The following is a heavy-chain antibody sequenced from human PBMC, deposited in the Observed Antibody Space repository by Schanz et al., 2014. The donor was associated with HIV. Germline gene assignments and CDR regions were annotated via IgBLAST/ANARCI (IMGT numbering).Heavy chain of an antibody. V-gene: IGHV4-59*10. CDR1: GGSFGGYY. Sequence: QVQLQQWGAGLLKPSETLSLTCAVYGGSFGGYYWTWIRQPAGRGLEWIGRVYSGGSSNYNPSLRSRVTMSVDTSKNQFSLSLSSVTAADTAVYYCARILLSSSGWYGGDYWGQGTLVIVSS. J-gene: IGHJ4*02. D-gene: IGHD6-19*01. CDR3: ARILLSSSGWYGGDY. CDR2: VYSGGSS.